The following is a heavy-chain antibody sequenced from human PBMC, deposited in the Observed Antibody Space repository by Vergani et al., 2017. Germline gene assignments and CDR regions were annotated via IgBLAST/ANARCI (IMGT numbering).Heavy chain of an antibody. J-gene: IGHJ6*03. CDR1: GFTFSSYS. V-gene: IGHV3-21*01. D-gene: IGHD2-15*01. CDR2: ISSSSSYI. Sequence: EVQLVESGGGLVKPGGSLRLSCAASGFTFSSYSMNWVRQAPGKGLEWVSSISSSSSYIYYADSVKGRFTISRDNAKNSLYLQMNSLRAEDTAVYYCARDRRDIVVVVAAARGYYYMDVWGKGTTVTVSS. CDR3: ARDRRDIVVVVAAARGYYYMDV.